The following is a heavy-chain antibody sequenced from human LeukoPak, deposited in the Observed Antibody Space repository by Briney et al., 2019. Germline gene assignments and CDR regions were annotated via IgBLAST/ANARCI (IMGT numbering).Heavy chain of an antibody. D-gene: IGHD4-17*01. J-gene: IGHJ3*02. Sequence: PGGSLRLSCAASGFTVSSNYMGWVRQAPGKGLEWVSVIYSGGSTYYADSVKGRFTISRDNSKNTLYLQMNSLRAEDTAVYYCARAATVTVPDAFDIWGQGTMVTVSS. CDR1: GFTVSSNY. CDR2: IYSGGST. CDR3: ARAATVTVPDAFDI. V-gene: IGHV3-53*01.